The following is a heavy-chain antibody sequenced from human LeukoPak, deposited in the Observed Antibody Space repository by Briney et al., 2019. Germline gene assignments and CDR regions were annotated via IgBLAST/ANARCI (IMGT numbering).Heavy chain of an antibody. Sequence: GGSLRLSCAASGFTFSSYWMSWVRQAPGKGLEWVANIKQDGSEKYYVDSVKGRFTISRDNAKNSLYLQMNSLRVEDTAVYYCVRDWPGDSYGADPWGQGTLVTVSS. CDR2: IKQDGSEK. D-gene: IGHD5-18*01. J-gene: IGHJ5*02. CDR3: VRDWPGDSYGADP. CDR1: GFTFSSYW. V-gene: IGHV3-7*01.